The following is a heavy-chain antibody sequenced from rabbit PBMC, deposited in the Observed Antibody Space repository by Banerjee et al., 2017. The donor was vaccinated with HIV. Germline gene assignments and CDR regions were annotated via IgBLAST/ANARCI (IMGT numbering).Heavy chain of an antibody. Sequence: QEQLVESGGGLVQPEGSLTLTCTTSGFSFSGSYWISWVRQAPGKGLEWIACMDAGSGGGIYYASWAKGRFTISKTSSTTVTLQMTSLTAADTATYFCEGGTNSGNLWGPGTLVTVS. CDR2: MDAGSGGGI. CDR1: GFSFSGSYW. V-gene: IGHV1S45*01. CDR3: EGGTNSGNL. J-gene: IGHJ4*01.